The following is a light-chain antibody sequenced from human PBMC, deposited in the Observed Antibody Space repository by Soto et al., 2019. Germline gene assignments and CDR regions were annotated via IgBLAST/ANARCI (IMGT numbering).Light chain of an antibody. CDR2: GAS. J-gene: IGKJ4*01. Sequence: EILMTQSPATLSVSQGERATLSCRASQSVSSNLAWYQQKLGQAPRLLIYGASTRATGIPARFSGSGPGTDFTLTISSLQSEDFAVYYCQQYNSWPPFTFGGGTKVDIK. CDR1: QSVSSN. V-gene: IGKV3-15*01. CDR3: QQYNSWPPFT.